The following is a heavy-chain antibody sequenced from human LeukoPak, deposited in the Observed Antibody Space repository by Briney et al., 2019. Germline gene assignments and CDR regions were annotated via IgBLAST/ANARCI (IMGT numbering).Heavy chain of an antibody. CDR2: IYPGDSDT. Sequence: GESLKISCKGSGYTFSCYWIAWVRQMPGKGLEWMGIIYPGDSDTRCSPSFQGQVTISADKSISTAYLQWSSLKASDTAMYYCARRDYGGKHFDYWGQGTLVTVSS. CDR1: GYTFSCYW. J-gene: IGHJ4*02. D-gene: IGHD4-23*01. CDR3: ARRDYGGKHFDY. V-gene: IGHV5-51*01.